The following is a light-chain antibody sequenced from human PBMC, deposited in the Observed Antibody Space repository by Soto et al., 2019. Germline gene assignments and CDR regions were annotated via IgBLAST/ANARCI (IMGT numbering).Light chain of an antibody. J-gene: IGLJ2*01. CDR1: SSDVGSYNR. CDR2: EVS. V-gene: IGLV2-18*01. CDR3: SLYTSSSTVA. Sequence: QSALTQPPSVSGSPGQSVTIPCTATSSDVGSYNRVSWYQQPPGTPPKLMIYEVSNRPSGVPDRFSGSKSGNTASLTISGLQPEDEADYYCSLYTSSSTVAFGGGTKLTVL.